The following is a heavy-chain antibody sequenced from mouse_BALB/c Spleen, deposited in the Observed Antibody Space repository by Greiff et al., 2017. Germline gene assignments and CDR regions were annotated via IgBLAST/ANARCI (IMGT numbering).Heavy chain of an antibody. J-gene: IGHJ3*01. CDR1: GYAFTNYL. CDR2: INPGSGGT. CDR3: ARDELNY. Sequence: QVQLQQSGAELVRPGTSVKVSCKASGYAFTNYLIEWVKQRPGQGLEWIGVINPGSGGTSYNEKFKGKATLTADKSSSTAYMQLSSLTSDDSAVYFCARDELNYWGQGTLVTVSA. V-gene: IGHV1-54*01.